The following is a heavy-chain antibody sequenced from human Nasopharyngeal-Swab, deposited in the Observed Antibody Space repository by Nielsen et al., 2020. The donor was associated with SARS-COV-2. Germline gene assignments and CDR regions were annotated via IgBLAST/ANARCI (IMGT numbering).Heavy chain of an antibody. CDR3: ARTYRYYDSSGYRFFYYFDY. D-gene: IGHD3-22*01. Sequence: CQAPGKGLEWIGYIYYSGSTNYNPSLKSRVTISVDTSKNQFSLKLSSVTAADTAVYYCARTYRYYDSSGYRFFYYFDYWGQGTLVTVSS. J-gene: IGHJ4*02. V-gene: IGHV4-59*01. CDR2: IYYSGST.